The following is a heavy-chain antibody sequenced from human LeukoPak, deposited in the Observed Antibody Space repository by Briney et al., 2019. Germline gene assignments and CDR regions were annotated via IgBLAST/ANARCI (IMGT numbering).Heavy chain of an antibody. V-gene: IGHV4-59*01. J-gene: IGHJ4*02. CDR1: GGSLSSFY. Sequence: SETLSLTCTVSGGSLSSFYWSWIRQPPGKGLEWIGYIYYSGNSGSTNYNPSLKSRVTISIDTSKNQFSLNLSSVTAADTAVYYCARGSYYVHNDYWGQGTLVTVSS. CDR3: ARGSYYVHNDY. D-gene: IGHD3-10*02. CDR2: IYYSGNSGST.